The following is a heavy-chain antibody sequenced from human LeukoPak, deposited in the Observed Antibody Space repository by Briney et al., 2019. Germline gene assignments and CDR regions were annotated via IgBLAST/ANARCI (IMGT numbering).Heavy chain of an antibody. Sequence: PSETLSLTCTPPGGSISSYYWSWIRQPPGKGLEWIGYIYYSGSTNYNPSLRSRVTISVDTSKNQFSLKLSSVTAADTAVYYCARESFYAFDIWGQGTMVTVSS. CDR3: ARESFYAFDI. CDR1: GGSISSYY. V-gene: IGHV4-59*01. D-gene: IGHD3-16*01. J-gene: IGHJ3*02. CDR2: IYYSGST.